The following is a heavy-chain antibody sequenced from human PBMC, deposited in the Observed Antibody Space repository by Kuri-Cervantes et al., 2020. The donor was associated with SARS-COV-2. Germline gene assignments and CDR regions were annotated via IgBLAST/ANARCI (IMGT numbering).Heavy chain of an antibody. V-gene: IGHV3-48*04. Sequence: GESLKISCAASGFTFSSYSMNWVRQAPGKGLEWVSYISSSSSTIYYADSVKGRFTISRDNAKNSLYLQMNSLRAEDTAVYYCARAPELYGSGSYFDYWGQGTLVTVSS. D-gene: IGHD3-10*01. CDR2: ISSSSSTI. CDR1: GFTFSSYS. CDR3: ARAPELYGSGSYFDY. J-gene: IGHJ4*02.